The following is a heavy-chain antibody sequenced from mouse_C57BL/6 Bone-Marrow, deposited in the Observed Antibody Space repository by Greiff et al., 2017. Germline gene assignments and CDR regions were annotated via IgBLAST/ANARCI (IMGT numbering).Heavy chain of an antibody. V-gene: IGHV1-62-2*01. CDR3: ARHERYYDYEGYFDY. CDR1: GYIFTEYT. D-gene: IGHD2-4*01. CDR2: CYPGSGSI. J-gene: IGHJ2*01. Sequence: QVQLQQSGAELVKPGASVKLSCKASGYIFTEYTIHWVKQRSGQGLEWIGWCYPGSGSIKYNERFKDKATFTADKSSNTDYMELSRLTSEDSAVYFCARHERYYDYEGYFDYWGQGTTLTVSS.